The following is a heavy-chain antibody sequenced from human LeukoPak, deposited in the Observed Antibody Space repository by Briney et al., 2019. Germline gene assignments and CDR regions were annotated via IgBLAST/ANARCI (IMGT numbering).Heavy chain of an antibody. V-gene: IGHV3-33*01. J-gene: IGHJ5*02. CDR3: ARELPPVVNYRFDH. CDR1: GFTFSNHG. Sequence: GRSLRLSCAASGFTFSNHGMHWVRQAPGKGLEWVAVIWYDGSNKYCADSVKGRFTISRDNSKNTLYLQINSLRAEDTAMYYCARELPPVVNYRFDHWGQGTLVTVSS. D-gene: IGHD1-7*01. CDR2: IWYDGSNK.